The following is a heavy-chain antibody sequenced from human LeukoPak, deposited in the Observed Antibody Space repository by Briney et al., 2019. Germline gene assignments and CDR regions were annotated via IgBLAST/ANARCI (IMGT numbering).Heavy chain of an antibody. CDR3: ARDRRWLQSQDFDY. CDR1: GYSISSGYY. Sequence: SETLSLTCTVSGYSISSGYYWGWIRQPPGKGLEWIGSIYHSGSTYYNPSLKSRVTISVDTSKNQFSLKLSSVTAADTAVYYCARDRRWLQSQDFDYWGQGTLVTVSS. D-gene: IGHD5-24*01. J-gene: IGHJ4*02. V-gene: IGHV4-38-2*02. CDR2: IYHSGST.